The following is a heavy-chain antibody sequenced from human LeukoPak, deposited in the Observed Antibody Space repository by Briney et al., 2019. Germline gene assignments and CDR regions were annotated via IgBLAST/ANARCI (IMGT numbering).Heavy chain of an antibody. D-gene: IGHD1-20*01. CDR3: ARGGITGTTRGPTRLNDAFDI. CDR2: INPNSGGT. J-gene: IGHJ3*02. CDR1: GYTFTGYY. Sequence: ASVKVSCKASGYTFTGYYMHWVRQAPGQGLEWMGWINPNSGGTNYAQKFQGWVTMARDTSISTAYMELSRLRSDDTAVYYCARGGITGTTRGPTRLNDAFDIWGQGTMVTVSS. V-gene: IGHV1-2*04.